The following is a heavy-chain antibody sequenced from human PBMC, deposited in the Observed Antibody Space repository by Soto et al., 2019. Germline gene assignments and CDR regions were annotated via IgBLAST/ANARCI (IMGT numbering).Heavy chain of an antibody. V-gene: IGHV4-59*01. Sequence: QVQLRESGPGLVKASETLSLTCTVSGGSISSYYWSWIRQPPGKGLEWIGYIYYRGSSNYNPSLKSRVTISVDTSKNQFSLKLTSVTAADTAMYYCASAAAGDIDYWGQGTLVTVSS. CDR3: ASAAAGDIDY. CDR2: IYYRGSS. J-gene: IGHJ4*02. CDR1: GGSISSYY. D-gene: IGHD6-25*01.